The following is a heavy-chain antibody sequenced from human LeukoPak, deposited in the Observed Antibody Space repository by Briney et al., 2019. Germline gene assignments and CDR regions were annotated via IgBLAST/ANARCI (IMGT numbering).Heavy chain of an antibody. J-gene: IGHJ4*02. D-gene: IGHD3-10*01. CDR2: IWYDGSNK. Sequence: GGSLRLSCAASGFTFSSYGMHWVRQAPGKGLEWVAVIWYDGSNKYYADSVKGRFTISRDNSKNTLYLQMNSLRAEDTAVYYCARDKNQYGSGCLSLWGQGTLVTVSS. V-gene: IGHV3-33*01. CDR1: GFTFSSYG. CDR3: ARDKNQYGSGCLSL.